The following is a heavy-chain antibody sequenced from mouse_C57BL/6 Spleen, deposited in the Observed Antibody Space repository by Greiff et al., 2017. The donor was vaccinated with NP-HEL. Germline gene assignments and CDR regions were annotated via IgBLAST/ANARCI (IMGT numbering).Heavy chain of an antibody. CDR2: IDPSDSYT. D-gene: IGHD2-1*01. Sequence: QVQLKQPGAELVRPGTSVKLSCKASGYTFTSYWMHWVKQRPGQGLEWIGVIDPSDSYTNYNQKFKGKATLTVDTSSSTAYMQLSSLTSEDSAVYYCARSFYREGFDYWGQGTTLTVSS. V-gene: IGHV1-59*01. CDR1: GYTFTSYW. CDR3: ARSFYREGFDY. J-gene: IGHJ2*01.